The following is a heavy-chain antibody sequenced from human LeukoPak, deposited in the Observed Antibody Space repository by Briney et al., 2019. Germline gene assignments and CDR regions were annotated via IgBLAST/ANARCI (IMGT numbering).Heavy chain of an antibody. CDR3: SRSLDY. CDR1: GFPFSGYW. Sequence: GGSLRLSCVASGFPFSGYWMDWVRQAPGKGMEWVANINQDGTNQYYAASVKGRFSISRDYAQNSLYLQMNSLRAEDTGVYYCSRSLDYLGQGALVTVSS. J-gene: IGHJ4*02. CDR2: INQDGTNQ. V-gene: IGHV3-7*01.